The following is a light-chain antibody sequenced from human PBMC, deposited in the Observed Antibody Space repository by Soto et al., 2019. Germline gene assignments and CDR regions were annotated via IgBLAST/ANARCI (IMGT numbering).Light chain of an antibody. Sequence: PGERVTLSCRASQSVSSSYLTWYQQKPGQAPRLLIYGASTRATSIPARFSGSGSGTDFTLTISSLQPEDFAVYYWQQDYNLLTFGPGTKVDIK. J-gene: IGKJ3*01. CDR2: GAS. CDR1: QSVSSSY. CDR3: QQDYNLLT. V-gene: IGKV3D-7*01.